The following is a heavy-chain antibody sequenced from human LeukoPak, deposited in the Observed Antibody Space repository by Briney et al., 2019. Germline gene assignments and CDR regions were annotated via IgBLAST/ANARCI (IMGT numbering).Heavy chain of an antibody. V-gene: IGHV3-48*03. CDR1: GFTFSSYG. CDR3: ARELRSGYDYYGMDV. J-gene: IGHJ6*02. Sequence: GGSLRLSCAASGFTFSSYGMNWVRPAPGKGLKWVSYISSGGGTIYYADSVKGRFTISRDNAKNSLYLQMNSLRAEDTAVYYCARELRSGYDYYGMDVWGQGTTVTVSS. D-gene: IGHD3-3*01. CDR2: ISSGGGTI.